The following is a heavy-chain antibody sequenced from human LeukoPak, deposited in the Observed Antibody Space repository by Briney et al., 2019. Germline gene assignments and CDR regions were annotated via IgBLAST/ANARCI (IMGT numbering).Heavy chain of an antibody. V-gene: IGHV4-39*07. D-gene: IGHD2-15*01. CDR1: GGSISSSSYY. CDR3: ARDSSEGYFDY. CDR2: IYYSGST. J-gene: IGHJ4*02. Sequence: PSETLSLTCTVSGGSISSSSYYWGWIRQPPGKGLEWIGSIYYSGSTYYNPSLKSRVTISVDTSKNQFSLKLSSVTAADTAVYYCARDSSEGYFDYWGQGTLVTVSS.